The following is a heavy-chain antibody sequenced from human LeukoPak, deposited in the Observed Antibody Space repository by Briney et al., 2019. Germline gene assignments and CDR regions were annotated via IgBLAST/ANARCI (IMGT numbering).Heavy chain of an antibody. CDR3: ARLDYHDSSGSDY. D-gene: IGHD3-22*01. V-gene: IGHV4-34*01. J-gene: IGHJ4*02. CDR2: INQSGST. CDR1: GGSFSDYD. Sequence: SETLSLTCAVYGGSFSDYDWSWIRQPPGKGLEWIGEINQSGSTNYNPSLKSRVTISVDTSKNQFSLKLSSVTAADTAVYYCARLDYHDSSGSDYWGQGTLVTVSS.